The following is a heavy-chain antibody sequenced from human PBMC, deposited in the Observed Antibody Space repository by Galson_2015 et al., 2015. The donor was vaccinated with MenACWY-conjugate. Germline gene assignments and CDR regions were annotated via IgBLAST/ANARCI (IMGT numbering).Heavy chain of an antibody. CDR2: IDGSGAFT. J-gene: IGHJ4*02. CDR3: VDWPRTTAPLPFAY. CDR1: GFTFSSYA. V-gene: IGHV3-23*01. Sequence: SLRLSCAASGFTFSSYALIWVRQAPGKGLEWVSGIDGSGAFTWYAGSVKGRFAMSRDNSKGTAYLRMSSLTGEDTAVYYCVDWPRTTAPLPFAYWGRGTLVTVSS. D-gene: IGHD1-14*01.